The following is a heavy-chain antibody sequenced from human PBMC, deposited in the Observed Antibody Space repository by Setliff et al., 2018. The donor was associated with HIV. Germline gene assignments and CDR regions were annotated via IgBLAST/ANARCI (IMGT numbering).Heavy chain of an antibody. J-gene: IGHJ6*03. CDR1: GGSISSSSYY. Sequence: SETLSLTCTVSGGSISSSSYYWGWIRQPPGKGLEWIGNIYYTGNTYDNPSLKSRVTISVDTSKNQFSLKLSSVTAADTAVYYCAGHYYGSGSYYNPPPYYYYYMDVWGKGTTVTVSS. CDR3: AGHYYGSGSYYNPPPYYYYYMDV. CDR2: IYYTGNT. V-gene: IGHV4-39*01. D-gene: IGHD3-10*01.